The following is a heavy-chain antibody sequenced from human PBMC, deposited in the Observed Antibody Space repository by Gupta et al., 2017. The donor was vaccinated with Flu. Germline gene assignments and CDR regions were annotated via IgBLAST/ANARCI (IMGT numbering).Heavy chain of an antibody. CDR3: ASLRLGYKTYYYYGMDV. J-gene: IGHJ6*02. Sequence: EVQLVESGGGLVQPGGSLRLSCAASGFTFSSYSMNWVRQAPGKGLEWVSYISSSSSTIYYADSVKGRFTISRDNAKNSLYLQMNSLRDEDTAVYYCASLRLGYKTYYYYGMDVWGQGTTVTVSS. V-gene: IGHV3-48*02. CDR2: ISSSSSTI. CDR1: GFTFSSYS. D-gene: IGHD5-24*01.